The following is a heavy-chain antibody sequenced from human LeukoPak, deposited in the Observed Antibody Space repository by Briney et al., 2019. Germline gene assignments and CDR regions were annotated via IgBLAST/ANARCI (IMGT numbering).Heavy chain of an antibody. J-gene: IGHJ2*01. CDR1: GGSNSSYY. D-gene: IGHD6-19*01. Sequence: PSETLSLTCTVSGGSNSSYYWSWIRQPPGKGLEWIGYIYYSGSTNYNPSLKSRVTISVDTSKNQFSLKLSSVTAADTAVYYCARPSIAVAGTYSQRGWYFDLWGRGTLVTVSS. CDR3: ARPSIAVAGTYSQRGWYFDL. V-gene: IGHV4-59*08. CDR2: IYYSGST.